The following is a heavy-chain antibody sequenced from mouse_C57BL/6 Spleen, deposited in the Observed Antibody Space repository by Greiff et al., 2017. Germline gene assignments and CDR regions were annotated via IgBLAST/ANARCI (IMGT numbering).Heavy chain of an antibody. V-gene: IGHV1-76*01. J-gene: IGHJ4*01. CDR2: IYPGSGNT. Sequence: QVQLKESGAELVRPGASVKLSCKASGYTFTDYYINWVKQRPGQGLEWIARIYPGSGNTYYNEKFKGKATLTAEKSSSTAYMQRSSLTSEDSAVYFCARKAGYAMDYWGQGTSVTVSS. CDR3: ARKAGYAMDY. CDR1: GYTFTDYY.